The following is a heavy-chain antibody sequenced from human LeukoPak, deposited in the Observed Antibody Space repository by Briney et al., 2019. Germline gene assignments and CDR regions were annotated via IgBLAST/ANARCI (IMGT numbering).Heavy chain of an antibody. CDR1: GGSISSYY. V-gene: IGHV4-59*01. Sequence: PSETLSLTCTVSGGSISSYYWSWIRQPPGKELEWIGYIYYSGSTNYNPSLKSRVTISVDTSKNQFSLKLSSVTAADTAVYYCAGTRLRFLEWLPHDAFDIWGQGTMVTVSS. D-gene: IGHD3-3*01. CDR3: AGTRLRFLEWLPHDAFDI. J-gene: IGHJ3*02. CDR2: IYYSGST.